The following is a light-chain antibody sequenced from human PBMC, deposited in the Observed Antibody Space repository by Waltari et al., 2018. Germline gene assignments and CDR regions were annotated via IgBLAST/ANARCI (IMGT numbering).Light chain of an antibody. J-gene: IGLJ2*01. V-gene: IGLV1-40*01. Sequence: QSVLTQPPSVSGAPGQSVTLSSAGSSSNIGTGSDIHWYQQHPGTAPKLLIYENGNRRSGVPDRFSGSKSGTSASLAITWLQAEDEADYYCQSYDSSLSGSVFGGGTKLTVL. CDR1: SSNIGTGSD. CDR3: QSYDSSLSGSV. CDR2: ENG.